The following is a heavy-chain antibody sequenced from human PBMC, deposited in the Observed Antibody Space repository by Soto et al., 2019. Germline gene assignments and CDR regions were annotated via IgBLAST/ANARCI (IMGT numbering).Heavy chain of an antibody. Sequence: GGSHILPYAASECNFRDLGIRWIRPDPGKGLEWVASIKYDGAEKTYVDSVKGRFTISRDNPKNSVYLQMASLRAEDTAVYYCARDGVAPGLYFDHWGQGTPVTVSS. D-gene: IGHD3-10*01. V-gene: IGHV3-7*05. CDR2: IKYDGAEK. CDR3: ARDGVAPGLYFDH. J-gene: IGHJ4*02. CDR1: ECNFRDLG.